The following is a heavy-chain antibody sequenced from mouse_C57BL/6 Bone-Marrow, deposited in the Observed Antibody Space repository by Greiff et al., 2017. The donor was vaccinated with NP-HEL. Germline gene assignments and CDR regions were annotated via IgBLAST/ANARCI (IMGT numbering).Heavy chain of an antibody. J-gene: IGHJ2*01. CDR3: AREADGGSSYYFYS. CDR2: INPNNGGT. CDR1: GYTFTDYY. Sequence: EVQLQQSGPELVKPGASVKISCKASGYTFTDYYMNWVKQSHGKSLEWIGDINPNNGGTSYNQKFKGKATLTVDKSSSTAYMELRSLTSEDSAVYYCAREADGGSSYYFYSWGQGTTLTVSS. D-gene: IGHD1-1*01. V-gene: IGHV1-26*01.